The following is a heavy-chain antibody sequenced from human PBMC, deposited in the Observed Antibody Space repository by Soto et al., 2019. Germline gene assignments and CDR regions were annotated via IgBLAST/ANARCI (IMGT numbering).Heavy chain of an antibody. V-gene: IGHV1-2*04. J-gene: IGHJ6*02. Sequence: ASVKVSCKASGYTFTGHYMHWVRQAPGQGLEWMGWINPNSGGTNYAQKFQGWVTMTRDTSISTAYMELSRLRSDDTAVYYCARGLDIVATIQDYYYGMDVWG. CDR3: ARGLDIVATIQDYYYGMDV. CDR2: INPNSGGT. D-gene: IGHD5-12*01. CDR1: GYTFTGHY.